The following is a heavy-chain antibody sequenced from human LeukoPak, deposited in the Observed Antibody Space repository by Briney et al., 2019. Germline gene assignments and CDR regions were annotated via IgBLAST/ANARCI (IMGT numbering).Heavy chain of an antibody. J-gene: IGHJ4*02. CDR1: GYAFDDYA. CDR3: AKGHTYGLGESYLDF. D-gene: IGHD5-18*01. V-gene: IGHV3-9*01. Sequence: GGSLRLSCEASGYAFDDYAMHWVRQAPGKGLEWVSAISWNSGSIGYADSVKGRFTISRDNGKNSLYLQMNSLRTEDTALYYCAKGHTYGLGESYLDFWGQGTLVSVSS. CDR2: ISWNSGSI.